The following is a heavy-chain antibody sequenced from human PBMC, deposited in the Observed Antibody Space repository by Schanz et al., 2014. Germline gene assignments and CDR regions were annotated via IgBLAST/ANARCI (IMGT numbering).Heavy chain of an antibody. J-gene: IGHJ3*02. CDR1: GFTLSSYA. CDR3: ARENLNWEAFDI. CDR2: INTADTT. D-gene: IGHD7-27*01. V-gene: IGHV3-23*04. Sequence: EVQLVESGGGLVQPGGSLRLSCAASGFTLSSYALSWVRQSPGKGLEWVSAINTADTTYYADSVKGRFTISRDNAKNSLYLEMTSLRGEDTAVYYCARENLNWEAFDIWGQGTVVTVSS.